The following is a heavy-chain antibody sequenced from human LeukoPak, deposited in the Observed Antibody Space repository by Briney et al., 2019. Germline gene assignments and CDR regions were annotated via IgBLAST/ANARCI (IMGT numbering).Heavy chain of an antibody. CDR2: ISVYNGYT. V-gene: IGHV1-18*01. Sequence: ASVKVSCKASAYTFVDYGISWVRQAPGQGLEWIGWISVYNGYTKYAQKFQGRVALTTDTFTSTAYMDLKSLTSDDTAVYYCARDARAASAAGIFDYWGQGTLVTVSS. CDR3: ARDARAASAAGIFDY. D-gene: IGHD6-13*01. J-gene: IGHJ4*02. CDR1: AYTFVDYG.